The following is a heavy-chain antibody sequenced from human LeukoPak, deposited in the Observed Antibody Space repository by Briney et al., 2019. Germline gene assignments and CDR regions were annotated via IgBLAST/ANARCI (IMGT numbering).Heavy chain of an antibody. CDR1: GGSISSYY. CDR3: ARDHVEYCSSTSCYGGHWFDP. Sequence: SETLSLTCTVSGGSISSYYWSWIRQPPGKGLEWIGYIYYSGSTNYNPSLKSRVTISVDTSKNQFSLKLSSVTAADTAVYYCARDHVEYCSSTSCYGGHWFDPWGQGTLVTVSS. D-gene: IGHD2-2*01. CDR2: IYYSGST. V-gene: IGHV4-59*01. J-gene: IGHJ5*02.